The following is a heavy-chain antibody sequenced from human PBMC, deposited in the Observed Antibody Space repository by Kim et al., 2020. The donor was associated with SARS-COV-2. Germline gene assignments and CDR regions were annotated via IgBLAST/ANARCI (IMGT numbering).Heavy chain of an antibody. CDR1: GFTFSSYD. D-gene: IGHD5-18*01. CDR3: ARGDSYGTNHYYYYGMDV. CDR2: IGTAGDT. V-gene: IGHV3-13*04. J-gene: IGHJ6*02. Sequence: GGSLRLSCAASGFTFSSYDMHWVRQATGKGLEWVSAIGTAGDTYYPGSVKGRFTISRENAKNSLYLQMNSLRAGDTAVYYCARGDSYGTNHYYYYGMDVWGQGTTVTVSS.